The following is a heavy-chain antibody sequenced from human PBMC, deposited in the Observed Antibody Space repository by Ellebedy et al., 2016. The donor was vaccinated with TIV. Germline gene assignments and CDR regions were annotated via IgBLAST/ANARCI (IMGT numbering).Heavy chain of an antibody. CDR3: ARVPWGSGAVNWFDP. J-gene: IGHJ5*02. Sequence: GESLKISCAGSGFTFSSYWMSWVRQAPGKGLEWVANINKDGSEKYYVDSVKGRFTISRDNAKKSLYLQMNSLRAEDTAVYYCARVPWGSGAVNWFDPWGQGTLVTVSS. CDR1: GFTFSSYW. D-gene: IGHD3-10*01. CDR2: INKDGSEK. V-gene: IGHV3-7*01.